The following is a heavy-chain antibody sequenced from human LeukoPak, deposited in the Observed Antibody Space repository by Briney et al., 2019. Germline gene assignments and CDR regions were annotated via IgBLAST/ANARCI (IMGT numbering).Heavy chain of an antibody. V-gene: IGHV4-31*03. CDR1: GGSISSGGYY. CDR3: ARRAGIVGATVDY. CDR2: IYYSGST. Sequence: PSETLSLTCTVPGGSISSGGYYWSWIRQHPGKGLEWIGYIYYSGSTYYNPSLKSRVTISVDTSKNQFSLKLSSVTAADTAVYYCARRAGIVGATVDYWGQGTLVTVSS. D-gene: IGHD1-26*01. J-gene: IGHJ4*02.